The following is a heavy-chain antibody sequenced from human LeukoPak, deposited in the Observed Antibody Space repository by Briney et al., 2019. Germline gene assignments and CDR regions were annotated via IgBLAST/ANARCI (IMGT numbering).Heavy chain of an antibody. CDR1: GFTVSSNY. J-gene: IGHJ4*02. CDR2: IYSGRST. CDR3: ASLTFEYTDY. D-gene: IGHD6-6*01. V-gene: IGHV3-66*01. Sequence: PGGSLRLSCAASGFTVSSNYMSWVGQAPGKGLEGVGVIYSGRSTYYADSVEGRFPISRDNSKKTLYLQMNSLRSEDTAVYYRASLTFEYTDYWGQGTLVTVSS.